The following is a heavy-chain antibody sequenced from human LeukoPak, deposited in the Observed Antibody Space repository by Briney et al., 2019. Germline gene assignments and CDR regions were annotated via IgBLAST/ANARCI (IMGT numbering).Heavy chain of an antibody. CDR1: GFTFSSYA. CDR3: ARDSGSGNNDY. Sequence: PGGSLRLSCAASGFTFSSYAMHWVRQAPGQRLEWMGWISAGNGNTKYSQNFQGRVTFISNTSATTAFMELSSLRSEDAAVYYCARDSGSGNNDYWGQGTLVTVSS. D-gene: IGHD1-26*01. CDR2: ISAGNGNT. V-gene: IGHV1-3*01. J-gene: IGHJ4*02.